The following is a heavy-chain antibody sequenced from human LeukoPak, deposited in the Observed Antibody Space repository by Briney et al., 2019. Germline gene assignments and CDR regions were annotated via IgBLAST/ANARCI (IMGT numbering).Heavy chain of an antibody. CDR2: IYYTGST. D-gene: IGHD6-13*01. J-gene: IGHJ4*02. CDR3: ARESVAAAAFDY. V-gene: IGHV4-59*01. Sequence: SETLSLTCTVSGGSISSYYWTWIRQPPGKGLEWIGYIYYTGSTSYSPSLKSRVTISADTSKNQFSLNLSSVTAADTAVYYCARESVAAAAFDYCGRGTLVTVSS. CDR1: GGSISSYY.